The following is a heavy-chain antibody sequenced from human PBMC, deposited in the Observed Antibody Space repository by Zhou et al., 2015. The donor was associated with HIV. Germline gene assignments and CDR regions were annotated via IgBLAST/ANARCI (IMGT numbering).Heavy chain of an antibody. V-gene: IGHV1-69*06. Sequence: QVQLVQSGAEVKKPGSSVKVSCKASGDTFKFGINWVRQAPGQGLEWLGGVIPIYNTPTYAQKFRGRVAISADMSTSTIYMELTSLRSDDTAVYFCARDPLATRSSDPYFFDHWGQGTLVSVSS. CDR2: VIPIYNTP. CDR3: ARDPLATRSSDPYFFDH. J-gene: IGHJ4*02. CDR1: GDTFKFG. D-gene: IGHD3-10*01.